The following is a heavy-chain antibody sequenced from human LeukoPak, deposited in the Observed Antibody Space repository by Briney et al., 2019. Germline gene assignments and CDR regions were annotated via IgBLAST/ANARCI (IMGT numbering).Heavy chain of an antibody. D-gene: IGHD6-6*01. CDR1: GYTFTSYW. Sequence: GESLKISCKGSGYTFTSYWIAWVRQMPGKGLEWMGIIYPGDSDTRYSPSFQGQVTISADKSISTAYLQWSSLKASDTAMYYCARHSGSSVYNWFDPWGQGTLVIASS. CDR3: ARHSGSSVYNWFDP. J-gene: IGHJ5*02. V-gene: IGHV5-51*01. CDR2: IYPGDSDT.